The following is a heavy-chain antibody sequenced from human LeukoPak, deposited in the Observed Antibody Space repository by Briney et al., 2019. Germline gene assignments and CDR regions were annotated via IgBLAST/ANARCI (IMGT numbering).Heavy chain of an antibody. Sequence: GGSLRLSCAASGLTVNSNYMNWVRQAPGKGLQWVSVIYSGGTTYYADSVKGRFTISRDNSKNTLHLQMNSLRAEDTAVYYCARALLVRNGYNYSPNYFDYWGQGTLVTVSS. D-gene: IGHD5-24*01. J-gene: IGHJ4*02. CDR1: GLTVNSNY. V-gene: IGHV3-53*01. CDR3: ARALLVRNGYNYSPNYFDY. CDR2: IYSGGTT.